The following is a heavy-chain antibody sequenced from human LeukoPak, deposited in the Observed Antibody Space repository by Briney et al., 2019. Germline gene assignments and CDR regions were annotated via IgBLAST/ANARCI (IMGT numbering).Heavy chain of an antibody. D-gene: IGHD2-15*01. CDR1: GFTFDDYA. CDR3: AKDRYCSGGSCYWDAFDY. J-gene: IGHJ4*02. V-gene: IGHV3-9*01. CDR2: ISWNSGSI. Sequence: GGSLRLSCAASGFTFDDYAMHWVRQAPGKGLEWVSGISWNSGSIGYADSVKGRFTISRDNAKNSLYLQMNSLRAEDTALYYCAKDRYCSGGSCYWDAFDYWGQGTLVTVS.